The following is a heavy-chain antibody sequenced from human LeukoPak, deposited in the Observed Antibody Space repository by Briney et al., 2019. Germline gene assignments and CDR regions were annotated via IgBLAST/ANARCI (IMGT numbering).Heavy chain of an antibody. D-gene: IGHD3-10*01. CDR1: GYTFTSYD. CDR3: ARGPLWFGEGDLGY. V-gene: IGHV1-8*01. J-gene: IGHJ4*02. Sequence: ASVKVSCKASGYTFTSYDINWVRQATGQGLEWMGWMNPNSGNTGYAQKFQGRVTMTRNTSISTAYMELSSLRSEDTAVYYCARGPLWFGEGDLGYWGQGTLVTVSS. CDR2: MNPNSGNT.